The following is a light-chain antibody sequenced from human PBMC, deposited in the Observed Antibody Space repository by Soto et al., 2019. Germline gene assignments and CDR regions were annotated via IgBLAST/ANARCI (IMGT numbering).Light chain of an antibody. J-gene: IGKJ4*01. CDR2: GTS. V-gene: IGKV3-15*01. CDR1: QNVGSH. Sequence: EIVMTQSPASLSVSPGERATLSCRASQNVGSHLAWYQQKPGQPPRLLIYGTSSRANGVPARFSGSGSGTEFTLTITCLQSEYFAVYYCQQYNDWPPLTFGGGTKGEIK. CDR3: QQYNDWPPLT.